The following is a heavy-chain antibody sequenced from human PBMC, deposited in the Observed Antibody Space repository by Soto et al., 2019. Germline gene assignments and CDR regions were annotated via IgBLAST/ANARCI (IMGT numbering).Heavy chain of an antibody. J-gene: IGHJ4*02. CDR1: VFTFTDYA. CDR3: ARGSSGYISSWYYFDY. Sequence: GGSLRLSCAASVFTFTDYALSWVRQAPGKGLEWVATISGIGGSTYLADSVKGRLSISRDNSKNTVSLLMNSLRAEDTAVYFCARGSSGYISSWYYFDYWGRGTLVTVSS. V-gene: IGHV3-23*01. D-gene: IGHD6-13*01. CDR2: ISGIGGST.